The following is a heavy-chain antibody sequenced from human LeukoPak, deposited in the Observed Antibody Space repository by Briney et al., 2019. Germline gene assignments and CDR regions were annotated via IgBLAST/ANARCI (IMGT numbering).Heavy chain of an antibody. CDR2: IIPIFGTA. CDR3: ARDLTATDTTYYYYGMDV. J-gene: IGHJ6*02. V-gene: IGHV1-69*13. CDR1: GGTFSSYA. Sequence: ASVKVSCKASGGTFSSYAISWVRQAPGQGLEWMGGIIPIFGTANYAQKLQGRVTITADESTSTAYMELSSLRSEDTAVYYCARDLTATDTTYYYYGMDVWGQGTTVTVSS. D-gene: IGHD5-18*01.